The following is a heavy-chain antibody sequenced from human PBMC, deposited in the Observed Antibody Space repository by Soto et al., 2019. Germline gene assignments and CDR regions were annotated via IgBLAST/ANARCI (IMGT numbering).Heavy chain of an antibody. V-gene: IGHV4-30-4*01. J-gene: IGHJ3*02. Sequence: QVQLQESGPGLVKPSQTLSLTCTVSGGSISSGDNYWSWIRQPPGKGLEWIGYIYYSGSTYYNPSLKSRVTISVDTSKNQCFLKLSSVTAADTAVYYCARELIYDFWSGSVGGAFDIWGQGTMVTVSS. CDR1: GGSISSGDNY. CDR3: ARELIYDFWSGSVGGAFDI. D-gene: IGHD3-3*01. CDR2: IYYSGST.